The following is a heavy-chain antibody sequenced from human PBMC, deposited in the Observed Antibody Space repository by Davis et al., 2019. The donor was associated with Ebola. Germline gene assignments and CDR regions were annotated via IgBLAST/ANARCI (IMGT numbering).Heavy chain of an antibody. D-gene: IGHD4-17*01. CDR3: ARGGTTVTTPLDY. CDR2: ISSDGSST. Sequence: GESLKISCAASEFTFSSYWMHWVRQAPGKGLVWVSRISSDGSSTSYADSVKGRFTISRDNAKNTLYQQMNSLRAEDTAVYYCARGGTTVTTPLDYWGQGTLVTVSS. V-gene: IGHV3-74*01. J-gene: IGHJ4*02. CDR1: EFTFSSYW.